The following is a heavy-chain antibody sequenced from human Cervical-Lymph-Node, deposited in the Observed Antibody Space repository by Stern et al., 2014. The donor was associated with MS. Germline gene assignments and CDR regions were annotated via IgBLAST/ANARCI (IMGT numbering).Heavy chain of an antibody. V-gene: IGHV1-69*01. CDR1: GVTINTYA. CDR2: IVPVFDKS. J-gene: IGHJ4*02. D-gene: IGHD4-23*01. CDR3: ARERGNTYGFDY. Sequence: MQLVESGAEVRKPGSSVKGSCRASGVTINTYAVSWVRQAPGQGLEWMGAIVPVFDKSKNAQRFQERVTITADESTSTVYMELSGLTSEDTAVYYCARERGNTYGFDYWGQGTLVTVSS.